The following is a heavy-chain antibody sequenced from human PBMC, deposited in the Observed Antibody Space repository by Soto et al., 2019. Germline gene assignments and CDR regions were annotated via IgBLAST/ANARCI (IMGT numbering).Heavy chain of an antibody. V-gene: IGHV2-5*01. D-gene: IGHD3-16*01. CDR1: GFSLSTTGVG. CDR3: TRRGGATVGLYYFDY. Sequence: SGPTLVNPTQTLTLTCTFSGFSLSTTGVGVSWIRQPPGKALEWLALIYWHDDKRYSPSLKSRLTIIKDTSKNQVVLTMTNMDPVDTATYYCTRRGGATVGLYYFDYWGQGALVTVSS. CDR2: IYWHDDK. J-gene: IGHJ4*02.